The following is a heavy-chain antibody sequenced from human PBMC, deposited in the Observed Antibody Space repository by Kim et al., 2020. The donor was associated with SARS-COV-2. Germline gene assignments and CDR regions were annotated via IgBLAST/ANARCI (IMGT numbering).Heavy chain of an antibody. V-gene: IGHV3-23*01. J-gene: IGHJ3*02. D-gene: IGHD3-10*01. CDR3: AKGFDVAPRSWRGFDS. CDR2: ISADGTGT. Sequence: GGSLRLSCATSGFTFSIYGLTWVRQAPQKGLEWVSAISADGTGTYYADSVKGRFTISRDSSKNTLSLLMNSLRVEDTAVYFCAKGFDVAPRSWRGFDSWGQGTVVTVSS. CDR1: GFTFSIYG.